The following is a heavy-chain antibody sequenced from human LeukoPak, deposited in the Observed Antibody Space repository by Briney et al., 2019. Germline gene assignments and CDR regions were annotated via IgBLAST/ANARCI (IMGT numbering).Heavy chain of an antibody. Sequence: ASVKVSCTASGYTFTSYGISWVRQAPGQGLEWMGWISAYNGNTNYAQKLQGRVTMTTDTSTSTAYMELRSLRSDDTAVYYCARVQWLTPYPYYYYYGMDVWGQGTTVTVSS. D-gene: IGHD6-19*01. CDR2: ISAYNGNT. J-gene: IGHJ6*02. V-gene: IGHV1-18*01. CDR3: ARVQWLTPYPYYYYYGMDV. CDR1: GYTFTSYG.